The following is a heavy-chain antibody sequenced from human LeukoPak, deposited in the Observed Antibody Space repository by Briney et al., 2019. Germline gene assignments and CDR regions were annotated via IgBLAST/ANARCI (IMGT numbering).Heavy chain of an antibody. CDR3: ASVGFMVRGVQEVVSWFDP. CDR1: GGSFSGYY. D-gene: IGHD3-10*01. J-gene: IGHJ5*02. V-gene: IGHV4-34*01. Sequence: PSETLSLTCAVYGGSFSGYYRSWIRQPPGKGLEWIGEINHSGSTNSNPSLKSRVTMSVDTSKNQFALKLSSVPAADTAVYYCASVGFMVRGVQEVVSWFDPWGQGTLVTVPS. CDR2: INHSGST.